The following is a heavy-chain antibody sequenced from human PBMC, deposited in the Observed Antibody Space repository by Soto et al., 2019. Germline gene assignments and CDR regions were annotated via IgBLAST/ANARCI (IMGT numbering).Heavy chain of an antibody. Sequence: PGESLKISCKGSGCSLTSYDIVCLRQMPGKGLEWMGIIYPGYSETRYSPSLQGQATMSADKSTSTAYLQWSSLKVSDTAMYYCARRSYCDGECTRRPYDYYGMDVWGQGTTVNVS. V-gene: IGHV5-51*01. D-gene: IGHD2-21*01. CDR3: ARRSYCDGECTRRPYDYYGMDV. J-gene: IGHJ6*02. CDR1: GCSLTSYD. CDR2: IYPGYSET.